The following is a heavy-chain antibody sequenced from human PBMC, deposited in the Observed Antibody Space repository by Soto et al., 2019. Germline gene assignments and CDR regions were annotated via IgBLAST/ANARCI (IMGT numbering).Heavy chain of an antibody. V-gene: IGHV3-21*01. J-gene: IGHJ4*02. CDR3: VRGGYYYDSTGYLPSDY. CDR2: ISSSSNFI. D-gene: IGHD3-22*01. CDR1: GFTFNNYN. Sequence: PGGSLRLSCAASGFTFNNYNMNWFRQAPGKGLEWVSSISSSSNFIYYADSLKGRFTISRDNAKNSLYLQMNSLRAEDTAVYYCVRGGYYYDSTGYLPSDYWGQRTLVTVSS.